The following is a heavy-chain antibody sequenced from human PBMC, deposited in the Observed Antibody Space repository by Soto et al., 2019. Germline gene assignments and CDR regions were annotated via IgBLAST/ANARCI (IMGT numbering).Heavy chain of an antibody. CDR2: IIPIFGTA. Sequence: QVQLVQSGAEVKKPGSSVKVSCKASGGTFSSYAISWVRQAPGQGLEWMGGIIPIFGTANYAQKFQGRVTITGDESTSTAYMALSSLRSEDTAVYYCASRPNREYWFEPWGQGTRVTVSS. D-gene: IGHD3-10*01. J-gene: IGHJ5*02. CDR1: GGTFSSYA. V-gene: IGHV1-69*01. CDR3: ASRPNREYWFEP.